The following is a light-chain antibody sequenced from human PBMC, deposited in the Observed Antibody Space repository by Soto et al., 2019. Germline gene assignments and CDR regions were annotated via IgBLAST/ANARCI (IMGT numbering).Light chain of an antibody. CDR1: QSVNAN. J-gene: IGKJ1*01. V-gene: IGKV3-15*01. CDR2: GAS. Sequence: EVVMTQSPATLYASPGERATLSCRASQSVNANLAWYQQKPGQAPRLLIHGASNRATSIPARFSGSGFGTEFILTISSLQSEDFAVYYCQQYNTWLWTFGQGTKVEI. CDR3: QQYNTWLWT.